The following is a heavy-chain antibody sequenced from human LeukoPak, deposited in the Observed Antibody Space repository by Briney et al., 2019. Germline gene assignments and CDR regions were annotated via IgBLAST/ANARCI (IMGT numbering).Heavy chain of an antibody. V-gene: IGHV1-2*02. J-gene: IGHJ4*02. CDR2: INPDSGDT. CDR1: GYTFTDRY. CDR3: ARENIIGGIIDGEDY. D-gene: IGHD3-16*01. Sequence: GASVKVSCKASGYTFTDRYVHWVRQAPGQGLEWMGWINPDSGDTYYAQKFQGRITMTRDTSITPVYMELTRLRSDDTAVYYCARENIIGGIIDGEDYWGQGTLVTVSS.